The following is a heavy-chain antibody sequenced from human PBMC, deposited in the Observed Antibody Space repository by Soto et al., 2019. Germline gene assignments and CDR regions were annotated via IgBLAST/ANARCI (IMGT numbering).Heavy chain of an antibody. J-gene: IGHJ4*02. CDR3: ARHVYYDVLKKNY. CDR2: IYPGNSDT. CDR1: GYNFANYW. V-gene: IGHV5-51*01. D-gene: IGHD3-9*01. Sequence: GESLKISCKGSGYNFANYWIGWVRQMPGKGLEWMGIIYPGNSDTRYSPSFQGQVTISADTSISTAYLEWSSLKASDTAIYYCARHVYYDVLKKNYWGQGTLVTVSS.